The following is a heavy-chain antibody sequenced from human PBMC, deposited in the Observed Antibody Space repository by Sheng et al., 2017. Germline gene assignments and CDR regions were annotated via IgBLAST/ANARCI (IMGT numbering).Heavy chain of an antibody. D-gene: IGHD2-2*01. CDR3: ARDEGRGVPAAIPLDY. CDR2: ISSSSSYI. Sequence: EVQLVESGGGLVKPGGSLRLSCAASGFTFSSYSMNWVRQAPGKGLEWVSSISSSSSYIYYADSVKGRFTISRDNAKNSLYLQMNSLRAEDTAVYYCARDEGRGVPAAIPLDYWGQGTLVTVSS. V-gene: IGHV3-21*01. J-gene: IGHJ4*02. CDR1: GFTFSSYS.